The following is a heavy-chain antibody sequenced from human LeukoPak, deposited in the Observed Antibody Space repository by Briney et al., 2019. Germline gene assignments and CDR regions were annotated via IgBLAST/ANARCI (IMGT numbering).Heavy chain of an antibody. V-gene: IGHV5-51*01. CDR2: IYPDDSDV. J-gene: IGHJ4*02. CDR3: ARQGAHSSSWYND. CDR1: GYSFANYW. Sequence: GESLKISCKGYGYSFANYWIAWVRQMLGKGLECMGIIYPDDSDVRYGPSYQGQVTISGDKSISTVYLQWSSLKASDTAMYYCARQGAHSSSWYNDWGQGTLVTVSS. D-gene: IGHD6-13*01.